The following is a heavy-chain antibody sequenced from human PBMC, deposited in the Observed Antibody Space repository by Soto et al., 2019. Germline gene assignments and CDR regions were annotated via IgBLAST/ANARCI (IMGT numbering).Heavy chain of an antibody. CDR2: VHYSGNT. D-gene: IGHD6-13*01. J-gene: IGHJ4*02. Sequence: SETLSLTCTVSGGSIRSGDYYWSWIRQTPERGLEWCGYVHYSGNTFYNPSLKSRATISLDTSRNQFSLNLSSVTAADSAVYYCAREIMAADSFDYWGQGALVTVSS. CDR3: AREIMAADSFDY. V-gene: IGHV4-30-4*01. CDR1: GGSIRSGDYY.